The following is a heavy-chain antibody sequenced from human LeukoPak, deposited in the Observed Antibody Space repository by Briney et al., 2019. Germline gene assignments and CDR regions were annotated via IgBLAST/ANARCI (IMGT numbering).Heavy chain of an antibody. V-gene: IGHV4-31*03. CDR1: GGPISSGGYY. Sequence: SETLSLTCTVSGGPISSGGYYWSWIRQHPGKGLEWIGYIYYSGSTYYNPSLKSRVTISVDTSKNQFSLKLSSVTAADTAVYYCARDPGGITGSSKWFDPWGQGTLVTVSS. J-gene: IGHJ5*02. D-gene: IGHD1-20*01. CDR2: IYYSGST. CDR3: ARDPGGITGSSKWFDP.